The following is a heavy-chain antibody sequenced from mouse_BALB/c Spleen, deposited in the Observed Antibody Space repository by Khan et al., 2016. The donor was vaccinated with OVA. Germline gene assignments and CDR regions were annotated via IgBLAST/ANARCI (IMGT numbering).Heavy chain of an antibody. CDR2: ISTGGHYT. J-gene: IGHJ3*01. CDR3: SRLAYYYNSEGFAY. D-gene: IGHD1-1*01. V-gene: IGHV5-6*01. Sequence: EVELVESGGDLVKPGGSLKLSCAVSGFTFSTYGMSWVRQTPDMRLEWVATISTGGHYTYYPDNVKGRFTISSDNAMNTTYLQMSILKSDYTDMYYCSRLAYYYNSEGFAYWGQGTLVTVSA. CDR1: GFTFSTYG.